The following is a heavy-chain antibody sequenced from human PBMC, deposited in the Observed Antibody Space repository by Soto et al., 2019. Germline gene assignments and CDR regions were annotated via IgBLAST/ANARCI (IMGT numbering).Heavy chain of an antibody. Sequence: GESLKISCGASGYSFPGFWIGWVRQMPGKGLEWGGILFPGDSDTRYSPSFQGQVTISADKSISTAYLQWSSLKASDTAMYYCARRGAGYNYDYWGQGTLVTVSS. V-gene: IGHV5-51*01. D-gene: IGHD5-12*01. CDR3: ARRGAGYNYDY. CDR1: GYSFPGFW. J-gene: IGHJ4*02. CDR2: LFPGDSDT.